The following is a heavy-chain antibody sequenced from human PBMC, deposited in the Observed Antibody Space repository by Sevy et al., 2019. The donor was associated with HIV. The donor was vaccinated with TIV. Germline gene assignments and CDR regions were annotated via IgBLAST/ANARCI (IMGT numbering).Heavy chain of an antibody. V-gene: IGHV1-24*01. CDR1: GSTLTQLS. CDR3: ATTKDYYEGSGEPFDY. J-gene: IGHJ4*02. CDR2: FDPEDGET. D-gene: IGHD3-22*01. Sequence: ASVKVSCRVSGSTLTQLSMHWVRQTPGKGLEWLGSFDPEDGETIYAQKFQGRVTLTEDTSTDTAYMDLSSLRSGDTAVYYCATTKDYYEGSGEPFDYWGQGTLVTVSS.